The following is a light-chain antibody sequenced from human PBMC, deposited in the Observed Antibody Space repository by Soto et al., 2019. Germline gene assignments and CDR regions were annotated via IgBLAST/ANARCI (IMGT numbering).Light chain of an antibody. Sequence: QSALTQPASVSGSPGQSITISCTGTSSAVGGYKYVSWYQQHPAKAPKLMIYDVSNRPSGVSNRFSGSKSGNTASLTISGLQAEDEADYYCSSYTSSSTLEVFGTGTKLTVL. V-gene: IGLV2-14*01. CDR2: DVS. CDR3: SSYTSSSTLEV. J-gene: IGLJ1*01. CDR1: SSAVGGYKY.